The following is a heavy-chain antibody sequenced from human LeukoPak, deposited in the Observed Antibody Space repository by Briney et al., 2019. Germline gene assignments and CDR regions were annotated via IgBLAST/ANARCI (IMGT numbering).Heavy chain of an antibody. CDR2: INTSGGST. D-gene: IGHD6-13*01. J-gene: IGHJ5*02. V-gene: IGHV3-23*01. Sequence: GSLRLSCVASGFTFRHYDMSWVRQAPGKGLEWVSSINTSGGSTYYADSLQGRFTISRDNSKNTLYLQMNSLRAEDTAVYYCAKGGYSSSWYTWFDPWGQGTLVTVSS. CDR1: GFTFRHYD. CDR3: AKGGYSSSWYTWFDP.